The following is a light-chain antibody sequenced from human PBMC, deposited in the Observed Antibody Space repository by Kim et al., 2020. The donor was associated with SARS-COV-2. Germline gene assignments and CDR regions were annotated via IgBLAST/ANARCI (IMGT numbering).Light chain of an antibody. Sequence: SPGESATLSCRASQSVRSSYLAWYQQKPGQAPRLLIYDASSRATGIPDRFSGSGSGTDFTLTISRLEPEDFAVYYCQQYGNSVTFGQGTKVDIK. CDR1: QSVRSSY. CDR2: DAS. V-gene: IGKV3-20*01. CDR3: QQYGNSVT. J-gene: IGKJ1*01.